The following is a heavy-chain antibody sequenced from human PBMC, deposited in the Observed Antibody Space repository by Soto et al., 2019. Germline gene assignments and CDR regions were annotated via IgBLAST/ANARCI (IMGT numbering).Heavy chain of an antibody. D-gene: IGHD2-15*01. CDR1: GFTFSSYA. CDR2: ISYDGSNK. Sequence: XGSLRLSCAASGFTFSSYAMHWVRQAPGKGLEWVAVISYDGSNKYYADSVKGRFTISRDNSKNTLYLQMNSLRAEDTAVYYCARPRTVVTPFDYWGQGTLVTVSS. V-gene: IGHV3-30-3*01. J-gene: IGHJ4*02. CDR3: ARPRTVVTPFDY.